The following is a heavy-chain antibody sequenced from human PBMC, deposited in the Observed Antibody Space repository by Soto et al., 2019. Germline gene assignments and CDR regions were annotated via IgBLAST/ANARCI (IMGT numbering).Heavy chain of an antibody. J-gene: IGHJ4*02. Sequence: QITLKESGPTLVKPTQTLTLTCTFSGFSLSSTRMAVGWIRQSPGKALEWLALIYWDDDKRYSPFLKSRLTITKDTSKNQMVLTMSNMDPVDTGRYYCAHIVVAGLGYYFDYWGQGTLVTFSS. V-gene: IGHV2-5*02. CDR3: AHIVVAGLGYYFDY. CDR1: GFSLSSTRMA. CDR2: IYWDDDK. D-gene: IGHD6-19*01.